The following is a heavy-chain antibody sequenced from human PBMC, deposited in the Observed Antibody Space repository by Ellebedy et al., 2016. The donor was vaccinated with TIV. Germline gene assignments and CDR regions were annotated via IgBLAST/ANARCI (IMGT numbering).Heavy chain of an antibody. V-gene: IGHV3-15*07. Sequence: GESLKISCAASGFSFSGTWMNWVRQAPGRGLEWVGRSKSRAAGGTPDYAAPVKDRFIISRDDSRNTLYLQMNSLKTEDTAIYFCYTEVFKLGEYGYDCWGQGTLVTVSS. CDR1: GFSFSGTW. J-gene: IGHJ4*02. CDR3: YTEVFKLGEYGYDC. D-gene: IGHD3-16*01. CDR2: SKSRAAGGTP.